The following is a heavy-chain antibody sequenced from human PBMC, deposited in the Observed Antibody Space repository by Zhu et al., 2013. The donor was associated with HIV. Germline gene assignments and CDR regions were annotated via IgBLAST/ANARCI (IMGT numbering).Heavy chain of an antibody. J-gene: IGHJ3*02. CDR2: IIPIFGTA. D-gene: IGHD3-16*02. V-gene: IGHV1-69*01. Sequence: QVQLVQSGAEVKKPGSSVKVSCKASGGTFSSYAISWVRQAPGQGLEWMGGIIPIFGTANYAQKFQGRVTITADESTSTAYMELSSLRSEDTAVYYCAREDDYVWGSYRHDAFDIWGQGTMVTVSS. CDR3: AREDDYVWGSYRHDAFDI. CDR1: GGTFSSYA.